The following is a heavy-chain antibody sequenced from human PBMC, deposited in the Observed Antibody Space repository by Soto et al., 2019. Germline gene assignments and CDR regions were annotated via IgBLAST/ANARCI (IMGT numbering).Heavy chain of an antibody. J-gene: IGHJ6*02. D-gene: IGHD2-2*01. Sequence: SVKVSCKASGGTFSSYAISWVRQAPGQGLEWMGGIIPIFGTANYAQKFQGRVTITADKSTSTAYMELSSLRSEDTAVYYYARSKAGIVVVPAAIQMDYYYDYGMDVWG. V-gene: IGHV1-69*06. CDR2: IIPIFGTA. CDR3: ARSKAGIVVVPAAIQMDYYYDYGMDV. CDR1: GGTFSSYA.